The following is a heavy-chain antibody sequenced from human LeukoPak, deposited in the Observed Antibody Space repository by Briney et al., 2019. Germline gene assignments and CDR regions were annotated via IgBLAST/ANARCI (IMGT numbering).Heavy chain of an antibody. CDR3: VRDPLGIGPAFDV. Sequence: PGGSLRLSCAASGFTFSSHAMSWVRQAPGKGLEWVSAISDSGKDTSYAGSVKGRFTISRDNSKSALYLQMNSLRADDTALYYCVRDPLGIGPAFDVWGQRTTVTVSS. V-gene: IGHV3-23*01. CDR1: GFTFSSHA. D-gene: IGHD7-27*01. J-gene: IGHJ3*01. CDR2: ISDSGKDT.